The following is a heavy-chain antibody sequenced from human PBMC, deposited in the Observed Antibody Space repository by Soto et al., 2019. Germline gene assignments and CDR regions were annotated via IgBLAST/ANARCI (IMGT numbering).Heavy chain of an antibody. V-gene: IGHV1-69*05. CDR1: GGTFSSYA. CDR3: AREPPIKCYFDN. J-gene: IGHJ4*02. CDR2: IIPIFGAGT. Sequence: SVKVSCKASGGTFSSYAISWVRQAPGQGLEWMGGIIPIFGAGTHYAPKFQGRVTLTRDTSTSTVYMNLASLTFEDTAVYYCAREPPIKCYFDNWGQGTLVTVSS.